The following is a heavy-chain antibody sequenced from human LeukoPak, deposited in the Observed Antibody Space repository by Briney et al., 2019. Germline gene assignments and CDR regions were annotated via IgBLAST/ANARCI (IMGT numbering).Heavy chain of an antibody. CDR2: INHSGGT. J-gene: IGHJ6*02. D-gene: IGHD3-10*01. CDR1: GGSFSGYY. Sequence: LETLSLTCAVYGGSFSGYYWSWIRQPPGKELECIGEINHSGGTNYNPSLKSRVNISVDTSKNQFSLKLSSVTAADTAVYYCASLEFQTSPGYYYGMDVWGQGTTVTVSS. CDR3: ASLEFQTSPGYYYGMDV. V-gene: IGHV4-34*01.